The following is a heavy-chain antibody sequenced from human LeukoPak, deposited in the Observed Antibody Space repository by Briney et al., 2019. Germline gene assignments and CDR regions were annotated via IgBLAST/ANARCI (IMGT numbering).Heavy chain of an antibody. CDR1: GYTFTAYY. V-gene: IGHV1-2*02. CDR2: IHPSSGVA. D-gene: IGHD3-16*01. CDR3: APLMAVGVDY. J-gene: IGHJ4*02. Sequence: ASVKVSCKASGYTFTAYYLNWVRRAPGQGLEWLGWIHPSSGVAKLPQRFQGRVTMARDTSITTAYMELSSLRSDDTAVYYCAPLMAVGVDYWGQGTLVTVSS.